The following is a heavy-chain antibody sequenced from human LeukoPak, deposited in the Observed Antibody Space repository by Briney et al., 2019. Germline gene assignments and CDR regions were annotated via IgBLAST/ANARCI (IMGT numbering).Heavy chain of an antibody. CDR3: ARSQSGVFDV. D-gene: IGHD2-8*01. CDR2: LNGDGTNI. CDR1: GFTFSNYW. J-gene: IGHJ3*01. V-gene: IGHV3-74*01. Sequence: GGSLRLSCVASGFTFSNYWMQWVRQVPGKGLVWVSRLNGDGTNIIYADSVKGRFTISRDNAENTLYLQMNSLRAEDTALYYCARSQSGVFDVWGQGTMVTASS.